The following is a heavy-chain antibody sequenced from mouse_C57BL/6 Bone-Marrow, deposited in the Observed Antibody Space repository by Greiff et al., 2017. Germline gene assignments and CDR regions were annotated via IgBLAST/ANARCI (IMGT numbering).Heavy chain of an antibody. J-gene: IGHJ1*03. CDR2: IDPENGDT. D-gene: IGHD1-1*01. V-gene: IGHV14-4*01. CDR3: TYYYSSSGWYFDV. CDR1: GFNIKDDY. Sequence: VQLQQSGAELVRPGASVKLSCTASGFNIKDDYMHWVKQRPEQGLEWIGWIDPENGDTEYASKFKGKATITADTSSNTAYLQLSSLTSEDTAGDYCTYYYSSSGWYFDVWGTGTTVTVSS.